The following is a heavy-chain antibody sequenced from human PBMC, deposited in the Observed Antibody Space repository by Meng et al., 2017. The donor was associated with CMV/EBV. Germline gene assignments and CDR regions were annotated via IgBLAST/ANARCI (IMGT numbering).Heavy chain of an antibody. CDR1: GFTFSSYW. D-gene: IGHD3-3*01. V-gene: IGHV3-7*01. CDR2: IKQDGSEK. J-gene: IGHJ3*02. CDR3: ARGEITIFGVGNDAFDI. Sequence: GGSLRLSCAASGFTFSSYWMSWVRQAPGKGLEWVANIKQDGSEKYYVDSVKGRFTISRDNAKNSLYLQMNSLRAEDTAVYYCARGEITIFGVGNDAFDIWGQGTMVTVSS.